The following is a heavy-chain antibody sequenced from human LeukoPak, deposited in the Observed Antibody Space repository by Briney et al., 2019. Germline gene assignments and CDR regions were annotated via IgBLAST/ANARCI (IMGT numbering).Heavy chain of an antibody. CDR1: GFTFSSYG. CDR2: IRYDGSNK. Sequence: PGGSLRLSCAASGFTFSSYGMHWVRQAPGKGPEWVAFIRYDGSNKYYADSVKGRFTISRDNSKNTLYLQMNSLRAEDTAVYYCATMGQWLVPYYFDYWGQGTLVTVSS. D-gene: IGHD6-19*01. J-gene: IGHJ4*02. CDR3: ATMGQWLVPYYFDY. V-gene: IGHV3-30*02.